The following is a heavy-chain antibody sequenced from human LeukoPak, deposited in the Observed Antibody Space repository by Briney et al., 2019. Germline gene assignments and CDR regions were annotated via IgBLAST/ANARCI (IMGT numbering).Heavy chain of an antibody. CDR1: GGSISSYY. Sequence: SETLSLTCTVSGGSISSYYLSWIRQPAGKGLEWIGRIYTSGSTNYNPSLKSRVTMSVDTSKNQISLKVNSVTAADTAVYYCARESYSSSYLFDFWGQGTLVTVSS. V-gene: IGHV4-4*07. J-gene: IGHJ4*02. D-gene: IGHD6-6*01. CDR2: IYTSGST. CDR3: ARESYSSSYLFDF.